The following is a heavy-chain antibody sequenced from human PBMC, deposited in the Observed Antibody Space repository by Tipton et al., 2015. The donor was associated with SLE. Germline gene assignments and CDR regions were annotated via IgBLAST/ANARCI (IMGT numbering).Heavy chain of an antibody. CDR3: VREASDSMTWPPRFGYYYYHGMDV. CDR2: ISSHGAST. Sequence: GSLRLSCSASGFTFTTYTMHWVRQAPGKGLEFVSAISSHGASTKYIDSVEGRFTISRDNSKNTLSLQMSPLRTEDTAVYYCVREASDSMTWPPRFGYYYYHGMDVWGRGTTVIVSS. CDR1: GFTFTTYT. V-gene: IGHV3-64D*06. D-gene: IGHD3-3*02. J-gene: IGHJ6*02.